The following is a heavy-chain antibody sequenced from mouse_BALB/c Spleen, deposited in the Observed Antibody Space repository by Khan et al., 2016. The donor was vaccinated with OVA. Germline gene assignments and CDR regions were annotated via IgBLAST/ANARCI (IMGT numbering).Heavy chain of an antibody. D-gene: IGHD2-2*01. Sequence: QVQLKESGPGLVAPSQSLSITCTVSGFSLTSYDISWIRQPPGKGLEWLGVIWTGGGTNYNSAFMSRLSISKDNSKSQVFLKMNSLQTDDTAIYYCVRDRGYDVGAYWGQGTTLTVSS. CDR2: IWTGGGT. J-gene: IGHJ2*01. CDR1: GFSLTSYD. V-gene: IGHV2-9-2*01. CDR3: VRDRGYDVGAY.